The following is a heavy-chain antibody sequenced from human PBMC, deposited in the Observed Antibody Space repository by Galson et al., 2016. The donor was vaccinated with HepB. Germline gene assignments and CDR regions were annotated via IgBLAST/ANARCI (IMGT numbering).Heavy chain of an antibody. D-gene: IGHD3-10*02. Sequence: LRLSCAASGLSFHTYSMNWVRQAPGKGLEWIGEVFHSGTTNYNQSLKSRVTISVDTSKNQFTLKMTSVTAADSAVYYCARTEFGEVATTTSMVGYWGQGTLVSVSS. CDR3: ARTEFGEVATTTSMVGY. J-gene: IGHJ4*02. CDR2: VFHSGTT. CDR1: GLSFHTYS. V-gene: IGHV4-34*12.